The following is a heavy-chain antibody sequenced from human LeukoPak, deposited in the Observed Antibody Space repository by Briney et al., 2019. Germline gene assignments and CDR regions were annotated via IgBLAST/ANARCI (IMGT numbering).Heavy chain of an antibody. CDR3: ARATLSGWLQYNWFDP. V-gene: IGHV3-33*01. CDR2: IWYDVSNK. Sequence: GGSLRLSCAASGFTFSSYGMHWVRQAPGKGLEWVAVIWYDVSNKYYADSVKGRFTISRDNSKNTLYLQMNSLRAEDTAVYYCARATLSGWLQYNWFDPWGQGTLVTVSS. CDR1: GFTFSSYG. J-gene: IGHJ5*02. D-gene: IGHD6-19*01.